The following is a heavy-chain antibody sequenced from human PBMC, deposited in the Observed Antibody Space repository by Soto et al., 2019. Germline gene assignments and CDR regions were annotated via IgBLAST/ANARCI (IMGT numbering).Heavy chain of an antibody. CDR3: ASERSAQYFDY. D-gene: IGHD1-26*01. CDR1: GGAFSGHG. J-gene: IGHJ4*02. CDR2: IMPTFGSA. V-gene: IGHV1-69*06. Sequence: GXSVEVSFKASGGAFSGHGIAWVRQVPGQGLEWMGGIMPTFGSATYAPKFQGRVTISADKSTSTAYMELSSLRSEDTAVYFCASERSAQYFDYWGQGTLVNVSS.